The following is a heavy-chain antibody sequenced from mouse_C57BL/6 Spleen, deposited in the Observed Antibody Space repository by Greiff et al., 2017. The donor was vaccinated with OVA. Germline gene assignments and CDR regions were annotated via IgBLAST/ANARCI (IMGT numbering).Heavy chain of an antibody. CDR3: ARERYSNLDY. V-gene: IGHV1-55*01. CDR2: IYPGSGST. Sequence: VQLQQSGAELVRPGASVKLSCTASGFNIKDDYMHWVKQRPEQGLEWIGDIYPGSGSTNYNEKFKSKATLTVDTSSSTAYMQLSSLTSEDSAVYYCARERYSNLDYWGQGTSVTVSS. CDR1: GFNIKDDY. D-gene: IGHD2-5*01. J-gene: IGHJ4*01.